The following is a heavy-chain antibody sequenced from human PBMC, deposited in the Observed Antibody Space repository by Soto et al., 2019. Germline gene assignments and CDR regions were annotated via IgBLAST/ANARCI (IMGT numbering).Heavy chain of an antibody. J-gene: IGHJ5*02. D-gene: IGHD3-10*01. Sequence: QVQLVQSGAEVKKPGSSVKVSCKASGGTFSSYAISWVRQAPGQGLEWMGGIIPIFGTANYAQKFQGRVTITADESTSTAYMELSSLRSEDTAVYYCARVVKFYGSGSDEGWFDPWGQGTLVTVSS. CDR1: GGTFSSYA. V-gene: IGHV1-69*01. CDR3: ARVVKFYGSGSDEGWFDP. CDR2: IIPIFGTA.